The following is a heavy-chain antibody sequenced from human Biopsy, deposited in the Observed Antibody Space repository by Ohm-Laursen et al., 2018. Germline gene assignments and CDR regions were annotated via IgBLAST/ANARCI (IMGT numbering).Heavy chain of an antibody. CDR3: ARGMRSSGWPYFDS. CDR1: GDSVSSGSFY. Sequence: TLSLTCTVSGDSVSSGSFYWTSIRQPPGQGLEYIGYIYDRGSTANYNPSLESRITMSVDMPKNQFSLKLSSVTAADTAIYYCARGMRSSGWPYFDSWGQGTLVTVSS. J-gene: IGHJ4*02. CDR2: IYDRGSTA. V-gene: IGHV4-61*01. D-gene: IGHD6-19*01.